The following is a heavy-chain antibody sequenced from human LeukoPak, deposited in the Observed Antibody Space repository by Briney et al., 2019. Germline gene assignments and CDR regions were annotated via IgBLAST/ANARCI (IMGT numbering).Heavy chain of an antibody. V-gene: IGHV3-48*04. D-gene: IGHD5-18*01. CDR2: ISSSGSTI. CDR3: AREEAWIQNAFDI. CDR1: GFTFSSYS. J-gene: IGHJ3*02. Sequence: PGGSLRLSCAASGFTFSSYSMNWVRQAPGKWLEWVSYISSSGSTIYYADSVKGRFTISRDNAKNSLYLQMNSLRAEDTAVYYCAREEAWIQNAFDIWGQGTMVTVSS.